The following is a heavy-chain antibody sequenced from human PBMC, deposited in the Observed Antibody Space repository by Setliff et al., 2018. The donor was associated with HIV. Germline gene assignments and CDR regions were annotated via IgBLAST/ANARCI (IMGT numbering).Heavy chain of an antibody. CDR3: AGGPGTTSIDY. J-gene: IGHJ4*02. Sequence: SETLSLTCTVSGGSVGSGGSYWSWIRQPPGKGLEWIGEINHSGSTNYNMSLWSRVTISLDASRNQFSLELISVTAADTAVYYCAGGPGTTSIDYWAQGTLVTVSS. D-gene: IGHD1-26*01. CDR2: INHSGST. V-gene: IGHV4-61*08. CDR1: GGSVGSGGSY.